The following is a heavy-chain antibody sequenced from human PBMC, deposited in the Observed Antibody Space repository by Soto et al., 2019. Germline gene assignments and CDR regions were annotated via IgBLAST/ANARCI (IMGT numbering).Heavy chain of an antibody. J-gene: IGHJ6*02. CDR3: ARGRPDRKNYYYYYGMDV. V-gene: IGHV4-34*01. CDR1: GGSFSGYY. CDR2: INHSGST. Sequence: SETLSLTCAVYGGSFSGYYWSWIRQPPGKGLEWIGEINHSGSTNYNPSLKSRVTISVDTSKNQFSLKLSSVTAADTAVYYCARGRPDRKNYYYYYGMDVWGQGTMVTVSS.